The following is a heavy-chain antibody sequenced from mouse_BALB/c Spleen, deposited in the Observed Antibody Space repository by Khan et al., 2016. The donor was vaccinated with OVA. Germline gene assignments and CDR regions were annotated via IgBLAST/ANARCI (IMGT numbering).Heavy chain of an antibody. CDR1: GYTFTDFA. CDR3: VSGRCHYRFAY. CDR2: ISSYYGDA. Sequence: QVQLKQSGAELVRPGVSVKISCKGSGYTFTDFAMHWVKQSHAKGLEWIGVISSYYGDANYNQNFKGKATMTVDKSSSTAYMEFASLTSEDSAIYYCVSGRCHYRFAYWGQGTLVTVSA. D-gene: IGHD1-1*01. V-gene: IGHV1S137*01. J-gene: IGHJ3*01.